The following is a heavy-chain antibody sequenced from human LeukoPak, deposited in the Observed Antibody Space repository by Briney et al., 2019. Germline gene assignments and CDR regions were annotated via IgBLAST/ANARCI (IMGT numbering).Heavy chain of an antibody. CDR1: GLTFSSYG. J-gene: IGHJ6*02. Sequence: QPGRSLRLSCAASGLTFSSYGMHWVRQAPGKGLEWVAVIWYDGSNKYYADSVKGRFTISRDNSKNTLYLQMNSLRAEDTAVYYCARTHYGSGSYDGMDVWGQGTTVTVSS. V-gene: IGHV3-33*01. CDR2: IWYDGSNK. CDR3: ARTHYGSGSYDGMDV. D-gene: IGHD3-10*01.